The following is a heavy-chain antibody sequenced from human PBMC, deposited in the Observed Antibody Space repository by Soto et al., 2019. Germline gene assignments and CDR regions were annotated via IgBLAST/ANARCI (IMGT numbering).Heavy chain of an antibody. CDR1: GGSISSYY. D-gene: IGHD3-10*01. J-gene: IGHJ4*02. Sequence: QVQLQESGPGLVKPSETLSLTCTVSGGSISSYYWSWIRQPPGKGLEWIGYIYYSGSTNYNPSLKSRVTISVHTSKNQFSLKLSSVTAADTAVYYCATYGSGNYYFDYWGQGTLVTVSS. V-gene: IGHV4-59*01. CDR2: IYYSGST. CDR3: ATYGSGNYYFDY.